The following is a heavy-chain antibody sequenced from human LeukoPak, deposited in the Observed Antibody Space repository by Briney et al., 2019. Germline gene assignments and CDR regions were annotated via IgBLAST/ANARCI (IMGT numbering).Heavy chain of an antibody. CDR1: GFTFSSYS. Sequence: GGSLRLSCAASGFTFSSYSMNWVRQAPGKGLEWVSSISSSSSYIYYADSVKGRFTISRDNAKNSLYRQMNSLRAEDTAVYYCARDFSVTFDYWGQGTLVTVSS. CDR3: ARDFSVTFDY. D-gene: IGHD4-17*01. CDR2: ISSSSSYI. V-gene: IGHV3-21*01. J-gene: IGHJ4*02.